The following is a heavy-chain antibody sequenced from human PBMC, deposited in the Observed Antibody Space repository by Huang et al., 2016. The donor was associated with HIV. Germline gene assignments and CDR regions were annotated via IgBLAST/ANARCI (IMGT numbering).Heavy chain of an antibody. V-gene: IGHV3-30-3*01. CDR1: SSYA. CDR3: ARGSAVAADFDY. D-gene: IGHD6-19*01. J-gene: IGHJ4*02. CDR2: ISYDGSNT. Sequence: SSYAMHWVRQAPGKGLEWVAVISYDGSNTYYADSVKGRFTISRDNSKNTLYLQMNSLRAEDTAVYYCARGSAVAADFDYWGQGTLVTVSS.